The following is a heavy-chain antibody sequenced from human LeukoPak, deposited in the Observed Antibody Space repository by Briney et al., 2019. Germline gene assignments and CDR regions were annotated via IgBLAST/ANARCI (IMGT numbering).Heavy chain of an antibody. J-gene: IGHJ4*02. V-gene: IGHV4-34*01. CDR3: ARDAPTAYCIGGTCYFDY. CDR1: GGSFNDYD. Sequence: SETLSLTCSVYGGSFNDYDWSWVRRAPGRGLQWIGEINESGATNCDPSLKSRVTMSIDTSKSQFSLKLSSVTAADTAVYYCARDAPTAYCIGGTCYFDYWGQGTLVTVSS. D-gene: IGHD2-15*01. CDR2: INESGAT.